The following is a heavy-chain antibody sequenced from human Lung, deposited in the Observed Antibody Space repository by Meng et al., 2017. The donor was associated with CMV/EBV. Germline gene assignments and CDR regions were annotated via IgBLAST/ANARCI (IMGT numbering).Heavy chain of an antibody. CDR1: GLSFNRHS. CDR2: ISGTSDYT. D-gene: IGHD1-1*01. Sequence: GEXXKISCAGSGLSFNRHSLNWVRQTPGKGLEWVSRISGTSDYTWYADSVKGRFTISRDNARSSLYLQMNSLRPEDTAVYYCASWNDIDDYMYSFDYWGQGVLVTVSS. V-gene: IGHV3-21*06. CDR3: ASWNDIDDYMYSFDY. J-gene: IGHJ4*02.